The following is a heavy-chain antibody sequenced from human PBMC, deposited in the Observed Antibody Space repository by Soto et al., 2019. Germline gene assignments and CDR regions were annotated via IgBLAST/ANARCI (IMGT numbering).Heavy chain of an antibody. Sequence: ESGGGVVQPGRSLRLSCAASGFTFSSYGMHWVRQAPGKGLEWVAVIWYDGSNKYYADSVKGRFTISRDNSKNTLYLQMNSLRAEDTAVYYCARDGPGYYDSSGYSTPGIDYWGQGTLVTVS. CDR1: GFTFSSYG. CDR3: ARDGPGYYDSSGYSTPGIDY. D-gene: IGHD3-22*01. V-gene: IGHV3-33*01. CDR2: IWYDGSNK. J-gene: IGHJ4*02.